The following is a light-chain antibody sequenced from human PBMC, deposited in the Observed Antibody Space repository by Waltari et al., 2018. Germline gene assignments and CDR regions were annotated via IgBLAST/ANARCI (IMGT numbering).Light chain of an antibody. Sequence: GVMTQSPLSLPVTLGQPASMSCKSSQSLVHSDGNPHLTRFQPSPGRSPRRLIYRVSNRDSGVPDRFGGSGSGTDFTLKISRVEAEDVGVYYCMQGTHWPYTFGQGTKLDIK. CDR3: MQGTHWPYT. V-gene: IGKV2-30*02. CDR2: RVS. J-gene: IGKJ2*01. CDR1: QSLVHSDGNPH.